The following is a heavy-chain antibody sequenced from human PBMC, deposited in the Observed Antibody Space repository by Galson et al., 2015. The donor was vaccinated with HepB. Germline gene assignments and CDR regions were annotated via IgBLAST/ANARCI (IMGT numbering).Heavy chain of an antibody. Sequence: SLRLSCAASRFSFSDYAMYWVRQAPGKGLEWVAVISYDGSNKYYGDLVKGRFTISRDNSKHTLYLQMNSLRNEDTAEYYCGRGGLRAVAGTKGDYWGQGTLVTVSS. CDR2: ISYDGSNK. CDR1: RFSFSDYA. D-gene: IGHD6-19*01. J-gene: IGHJ4*02. V-gene: IGHV3-30*04. CDR3: GRGGLRAVAGTKGDY.